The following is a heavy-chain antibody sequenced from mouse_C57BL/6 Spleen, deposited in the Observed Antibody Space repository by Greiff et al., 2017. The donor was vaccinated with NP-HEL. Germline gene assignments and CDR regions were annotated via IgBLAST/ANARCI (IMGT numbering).Heavy chain of an antibody. J-gene: IGHJ3*01. CDR1: GYTFTDYN. CDR3: ASLTTDGGYGFAY. D-gene: IGHD2-14*01. Sequence: EVQLQQSGPELVKPGASVKIPCKASGYTFTDYNMDWVKQSHGKSLEWIGDINPNNGGTIYNQKFKGKATLTVDKSSSTAYMELRSLTSEDTAVYYCASLTTDGGYGFAYWGQGTLVTVAA. CDR2: INPNNGGT. V-gene: IGHV1-18*01.